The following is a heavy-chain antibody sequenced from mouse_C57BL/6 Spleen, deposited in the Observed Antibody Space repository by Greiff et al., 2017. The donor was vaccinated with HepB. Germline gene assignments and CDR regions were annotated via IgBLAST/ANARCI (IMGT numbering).Heavy chain of an antibody. Sequence: EVMLVESGGGLVKPGGSLKLSCAASGFTFSSYAMSWVRQTPEKRLEWVATISDGGSYTYYPDNVKGRFTISRDKAKNNLYLQMSHLKSEDTAMYYCARDSWDYWGQGTTLTVSS. D-gene: IGHD1-1*01. V-gene: IGHV5-4*01. CDR3: ARDSWDY. CDR1: GFTFSSYA. J-gene: IGHJ2*01. CDR2: ISDGGSYT.